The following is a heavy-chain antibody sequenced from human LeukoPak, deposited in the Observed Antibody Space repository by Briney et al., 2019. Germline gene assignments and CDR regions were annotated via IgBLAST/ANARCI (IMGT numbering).Heavy chain of an antibody. CDR2: ISSSGGTI. D-gene: IGHD6-13*01. Sequence: GGSLRLSCAPSGFTFSSSEMKWVRHAPGEGLVWLSYISSSGGTISYADSVKGRFTISRDNAKNSLYLQSNSQRAEDTAIYYWARSGQQLVDFWGQGTLVTVSS. V-gene: IGHV3-48*03. CDR1: GFTFSSSE. CDR3: ARSGQQLVDF. J-gene: IGHJ4*02.